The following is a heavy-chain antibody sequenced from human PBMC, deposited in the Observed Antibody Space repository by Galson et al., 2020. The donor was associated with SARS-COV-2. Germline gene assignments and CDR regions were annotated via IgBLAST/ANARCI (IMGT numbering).Heavy chain of an antibody. D-gene: IGHD2-21*02. CDR2: IRRKVESYAA. CDR3: FGTADPRP. Sequence: GGSLRLSCAASGFTFIDSNIHWVRQASGKGLEWVGRIRRKVESYAAQYGASVKGRFTISRDDSRKMAYLQMNSLKTEDTAVYYCFGTADPRPWGQGTLVTVSS. CDR1: GFTFIDSN. J-gene: IGHJ5*02. V-gene: IGHV3-73*01.